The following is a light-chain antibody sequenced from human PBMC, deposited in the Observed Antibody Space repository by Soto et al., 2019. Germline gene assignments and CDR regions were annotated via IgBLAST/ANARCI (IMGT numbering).Light chain of an antibody. CDR1: QDISNY. Sequence: DIQMTQSPSSLSASVGDRVTITCQASQDISNYLNCYQQKPGKAPKLLIYDASNWETGVPSRFSGSGSGTDFTFTISSLQPEDIATYYCQQYGNLPLTFGGGTKVEIK. CDR2: DAS. CDR3: QQYGNLPLT. J-gene: IGKJ4*01. V-gene: IGKV1-33*01.